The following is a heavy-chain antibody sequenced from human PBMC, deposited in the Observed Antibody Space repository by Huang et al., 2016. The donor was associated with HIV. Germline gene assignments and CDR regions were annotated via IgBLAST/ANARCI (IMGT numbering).Heavy chain of an antibody. CDR3: ARGGPVGYFNL. Sequence: EVQLEESGGALVKPGGSLRISCAATGFLFTTFAMDWVRQAPGEGLGWVSSISGSGSSIYYADAVKGRFTISRDNTKKSLYLQMSSLRVDDTAFYFCARGGPVGYFNLWGHGTLVSVSS. J-gene: IGHJ4*03. CDR1: GFLFTTFA. V-gene: IGHV3-21*01. D-gene: IGHD2-15*01. CDR2: ISGSGSSI.